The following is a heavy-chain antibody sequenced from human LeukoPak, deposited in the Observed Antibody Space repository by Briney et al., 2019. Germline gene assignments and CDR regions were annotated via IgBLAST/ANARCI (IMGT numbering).Heavy chain of an antibody. CDR1: GGSISNSSYY. D-gene: IGHD2-21*02. CDR2: IYSGGST. J-gene: IGHJ4*02. V-gene: IGHV4-39*02. CDR3: ARDGARVTAGLGY. Sequence: SETLSLTCTVSGGSISNSSYYWGWIRQPPGKGLEWIGSIYSGGSTYYKPSLKGRVTISVDTAKDQFSLRLSSVTAADAAVYFCARDGARVTAGLGYWGQGTLVTVSS.